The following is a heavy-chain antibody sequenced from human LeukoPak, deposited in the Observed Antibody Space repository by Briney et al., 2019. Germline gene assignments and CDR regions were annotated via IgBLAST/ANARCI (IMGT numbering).Heavy chain of an antibody. D-gene: IGHD2-21*01. CDR2: IDPSGGST. CDR1: GYTFTRYY. Sequence: ASVKVSCKASGYTFTRYYIHWVRQAPGQGLEWMGVIDPSGGSTSYAQKFQGRVTMTRDTSTSTVYMEMSSLTSEDTAVYHCATNIARGGDCWGQGTLVTVSS. V-gene: IGHV1-46*01. J-gene: IGHJ4*02. CDR3: ATNIARGGDC.